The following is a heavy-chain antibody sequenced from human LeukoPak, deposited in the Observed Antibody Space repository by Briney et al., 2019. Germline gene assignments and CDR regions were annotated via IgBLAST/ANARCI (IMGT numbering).Heavy chain of an antibody. CDR1: GFTFSSYS. D-gene: IGHD3-22*01. V-gene: IGHV3-21*01. J-gene: IGHJ6*03. Sequence: GGSLRLSCAASGFTFSSYSMNWVRQAPGKGLEWVSSISSSSSYIYYADSVKGRFTISGDNAKNSLYLQMNSLRAEDTAVYYCARDLYYYDSSAHGGDYYYMDVSGKGTTVTVSS. CDR3: ARDLYYYDSSAHGGDYYYMDV. CDR2: ISSSSSYI.